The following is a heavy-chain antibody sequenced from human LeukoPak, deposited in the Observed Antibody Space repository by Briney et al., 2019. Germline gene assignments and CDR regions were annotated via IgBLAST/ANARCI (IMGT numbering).Heavy chain of an antibody. CDR1: GFTFSSYA. V-gene: IGHV3-30-3*01. CDR3: ARDGPYFDY. Sequence: GGSLRLSCAASGFTFSSYAMSWVRQTPGKGLEWVALILHDGTNKDYADSVKGRFTISRDNSKNTLYLQMNSLRPEDTAVYYCARDGPYFDYWGQGTLVTVSS. CDR2: ILHDGTNK. D-gene: IGHD3/OR15-3a*01. J-gene: IGHJ4*02.